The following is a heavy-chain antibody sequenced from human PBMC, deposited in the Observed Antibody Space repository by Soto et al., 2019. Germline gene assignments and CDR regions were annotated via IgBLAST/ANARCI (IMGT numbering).Heavy chain of an antibody. Sequence: SETPSLTCAISGGSITDYYWSWIRQPPGKGLEWIGYVYFSGSTKYNPSLESRVTISADTSKNQFSLRVTSVTAADTAVYYCAKYRRSDPEGSTLDFWGQGILVTVSS. J-gene: IGHJ4*02. D-gene: IGHD2-2*02. V-gene: IGHV4-59*01. CDR3: AKYRRSDPEGSTLDF. CDR2: VYFSGST. CDR1: GGSITDYY.